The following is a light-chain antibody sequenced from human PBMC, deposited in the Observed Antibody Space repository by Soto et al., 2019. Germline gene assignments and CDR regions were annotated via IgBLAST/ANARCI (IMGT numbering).Light chain of an antibody. Sequence: ETAMTQSPAPLSVSAGERATLSCRASQSVNSNLAWYQQKLGQAPRLVIYDASSRATGIPDRFSASWSGTDFTLTISRLEPEDFAVYFCQQYSYSPMTLGQGTKVDIK. J-gene: IGKJ1*01. CDR1: QSVNSN. CDR3: QQYSYSPMT. V-gene: IGKV3-20*01. CDR2: DAS.